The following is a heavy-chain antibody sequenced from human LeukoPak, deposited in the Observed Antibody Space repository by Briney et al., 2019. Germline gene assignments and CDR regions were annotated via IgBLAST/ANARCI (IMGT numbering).Heavy chain of an antibody. Sequence: SQTLSLTCTVSGGSISSGGYYWSWIRQHPGKGLEWIGYIYYSGSTYYNPSLKSRVTISVDTSKNQFSLKLSSVTAADTAVYYCARGRGGDISTGYYSHYFDYWGQGTLVTVSS. CDR1: GGSISSGGYY. CDR3: ARGRGGDISTGYYSHYFDY. J-gene: IGHJ4*02. V-gene: IGHV4-31*03. CDR2: IYYSGST. D-gene: IGHD3-9*01.